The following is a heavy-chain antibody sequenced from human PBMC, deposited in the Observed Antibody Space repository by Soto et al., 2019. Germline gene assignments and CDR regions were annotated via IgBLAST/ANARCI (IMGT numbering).Heavy chain of an antibody. CDR2: ISYDGSNK. CDR3: AKEAAYTPYSGSYGWYFDY. CDR1: GFTFSSYS. D-gene: IGHD1-26*01. V-gene: IGHV3-30*18. J-gene: IGHJ4*02. Sequence: XGALRLTCAASGFTFSSYSMHWVRQAPGKGLDWVAVISYDGSNKYYADSVKGRFTISRDNSKNTLYLQMNSLRAEDTAVYYCAKEAAYTPYSGSYGWYFDYWAQGTLVTVSS.